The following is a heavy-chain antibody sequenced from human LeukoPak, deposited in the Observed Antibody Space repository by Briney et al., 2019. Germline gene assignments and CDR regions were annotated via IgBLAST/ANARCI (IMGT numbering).Heavy chain of an antibody. D-gene: IGHD3-10*01. Sequence: GGSLRLSCAASGFTFSSYAMSWVRQAPGKGLEWVSAISGSGGSTYYADSVKGRFTISRDNSKNTLYLQMNSLRAEDTAVYYCAKIFVLLWFGEDYGMDVWGQGTTVTVSS. V-gene: IGHV3-23*01. CDR3: AKIFVLLWFGEDYGMDV. CDR1: GFTFSSYA. J-gene: IGHJ6*02. CDR2: ISGSGGST.